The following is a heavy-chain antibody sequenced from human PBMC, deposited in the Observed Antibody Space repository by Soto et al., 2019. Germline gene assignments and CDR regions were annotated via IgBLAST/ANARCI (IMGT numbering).Heavy chain of an antibody. CDR2: IYYRGST. J-gene: IGHJ5*02. CDR1: GDSITGSH. CDR3: ASSAIVGREVNTWFDP. V-gene: IGHV4-59*01. Sequence: QVHLQESGPGLVKASETLSLTCTVSGDSITGSHWNWIRQPLGKPLEWIGYIYYRGSTNYNPSLESRLTLSVDTSKNQIFLRLNSVTAADTAVYYCASSAIVGREVNTWFDPWGQGILVTVSS. D-gene: IGHD1-26*01.